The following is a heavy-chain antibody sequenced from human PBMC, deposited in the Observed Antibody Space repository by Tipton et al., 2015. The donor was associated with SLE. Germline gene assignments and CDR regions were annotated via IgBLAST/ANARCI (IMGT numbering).Heavy chain of an antibody. CDR3: ARRTPETRGYYYYMDV. V-gene: IGHV1-18*01. Sequence: QLVQSGAEVKKPGASVEVSCKASSYTFTSYGISWVRQAPGQGLEWMGWISGYNGNTDYAQKLQGRVTMTTDTSTSTAYMELRSLRSDDTAVYYCARRTPETRGYYYYMDVWGKGTTVTVSS. D-gene: IGHD1-14*01. CDR2: ISGYNGNT. J-gene: IGHJ6*03. CDR1: SYTFTSYG.